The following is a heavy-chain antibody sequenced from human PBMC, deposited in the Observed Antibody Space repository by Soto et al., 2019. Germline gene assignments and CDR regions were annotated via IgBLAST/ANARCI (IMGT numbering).Heavy chain of an antibody. Sequence: EVQLLESGGGLVQPGGSLRLSCAASGFTFSSYAMSWVRQAPGKGLEWVSGISGSGGSTYYADSVKDRFTISRDNRRNTLYLQMNSLRAEDTAVYYCAKGGSSWYGFDYWGQGTLVTVSS. CDR1: GFTFSSYA. CDR2: ISGSGGST. CDR3: AKGGSSWYGFDY. J-gene: IGHJ4*02. D-gene: IGHD6-13*01. V-gene: IGHV3-23*01.